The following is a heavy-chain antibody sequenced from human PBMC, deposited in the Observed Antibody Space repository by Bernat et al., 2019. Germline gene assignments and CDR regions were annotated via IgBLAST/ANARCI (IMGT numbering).Heavy chain of an antibody. J-gene: IGHJ3*02. D-gene: IGHD3-22*01. CDR3: ARDPNYYDSSGYYDDAFDI. CDR2: IKQDGSEK. CDR1: GFTFSSYW. V-gene: IGHV3-7*03. Sequence: EVQLVESGGGLVQPGGSLRLSCAASGFTFSSYWMSWVRQAPGKGLEWVANIKQDGSEKYYVDSVKGRFTISRDNAKNSLYLQMNSLRAEDTAVYYCARDPNYYDSSGYYDDAFDIWGQGTTVTVSS.